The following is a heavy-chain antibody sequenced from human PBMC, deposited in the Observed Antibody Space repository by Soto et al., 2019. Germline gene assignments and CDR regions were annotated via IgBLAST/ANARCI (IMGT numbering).Heavy chain of an antibody. J-gene: IGHJ6*03. CDR2: ISSSSAYI. D-gene: IGHD2-15*01. CDR3: ARDPGCYGGSCYCGYFYFMDV. V-gene: IGHV3-21*01. Sequence: PWGSLRLSCTASGFTFGTYSMNWVRQPPGKGLEWVSAISSSSAYIDFADSVQGRFTISRDNAKNSLYLQMTSLRDEDTAVYDCARDPGCYGGSCYCGYFYFMDVWGKGTPVT. CDR1: GFTFGTYS.